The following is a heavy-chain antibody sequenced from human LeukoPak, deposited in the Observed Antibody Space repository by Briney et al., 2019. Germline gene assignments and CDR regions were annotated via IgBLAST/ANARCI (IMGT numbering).Heavy chain of an antibody. J-gene: IGHJ4*02. D-gene: IGHD1-26*01. V-gene: IGHV4-4*07. CDR2: IYTSGST. CDR3: AREIGSSWTGGWELLRGTFGY. Sequence: SETLSLTCTVSGGSISSYYWSWIRQPAGKGLEWIGRIYTSGSTNYNPSLKSRVTMSVDTSKNQFSLKLSSVTAADTAVYYCAREIGSSWTGGWELLRGTFGYWGQGTLVTVSS. CDR1: GGSISSYY.